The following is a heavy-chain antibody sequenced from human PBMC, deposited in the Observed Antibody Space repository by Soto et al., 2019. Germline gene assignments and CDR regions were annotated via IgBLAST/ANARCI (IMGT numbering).Heavy chain of an antibody. V-gene: IGHV4-39*01. J-gene: IGHJ4*02. Sequence: QLQLQASGPGLVKPSETLSLTCTVSGGSIRSSSYFWVWIRQPPGQGLEWIGSIYYSGSSYYNPSLKSRVTISVDTSNNQFSRKLSAVTAADTAVYYGAGHAGGATSTFGYWGQGTLVTVSA. D-gene: IGHD5-12*01. CDR1: GGSIRSSSYF. CDR3: AGHAGGATSTFGY. CDR2: IYYSGSS.